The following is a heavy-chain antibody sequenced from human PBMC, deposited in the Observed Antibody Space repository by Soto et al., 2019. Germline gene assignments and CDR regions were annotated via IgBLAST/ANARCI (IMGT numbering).Heavy chain of an antibody. D-gene: IGHD3-16*01. J-gene: IGHJ6*02. Sequence: QVQLQESGPGLVKPSETLSLTCTVSGGSVSSGSYYWSWIRQPPGKGLEWIGYIYYSGSTHYNPPLKTRVTISVDTSKNQFSLKLRSVTAADTAVYYCAREAYISPLDVWGQGTTVTVSS. CDR3: AREAYISPLDV. V-gene: IGHV4-61*01. CDR1: GGSVSSGSYY. CDR2: IYYSGST.